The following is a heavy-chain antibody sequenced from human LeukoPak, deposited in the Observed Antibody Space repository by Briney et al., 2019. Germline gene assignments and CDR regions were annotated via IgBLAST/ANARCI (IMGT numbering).Heavy chain of an antibody. V-gene: IGHV3-21*01. CDR2: ISSSSSYI. CDR3: ARDQAYGMDV. J-gene: IGHJ6*02. CDR1: GFTFSSYS. Sequence: GGSLRLSCAASGFTFSSYSMNWVRQAPGKGLEWVSSISSSSSYIYYADSVKGRFTISRDNSKNTLYLQMNSLRAGDTAVYYCARDQAYGMDVWGQGTTVTVSS.